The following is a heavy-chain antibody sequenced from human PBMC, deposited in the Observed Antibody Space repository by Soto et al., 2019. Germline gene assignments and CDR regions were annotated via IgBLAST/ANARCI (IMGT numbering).Heavy chain of an antibody. V-gene: IGHV4-59*01. CDR1: GGSISSYY. CDR3: ARGVPMLGPVYWYFDL. J-gene: IGHJ2*01. D-gene: IGHD2-8*01. Sequence: SETLSLTCTVSGGSISSYYWSWIRQPPGKGLEWIGYIYYSGSTNYNPSLKSRVTISVDTSKNQFSLKLSSVTAADTAVYYCARGVPMLGPVYWYFDLWGRGTLVTVSS. CDR2: IYYSGST.